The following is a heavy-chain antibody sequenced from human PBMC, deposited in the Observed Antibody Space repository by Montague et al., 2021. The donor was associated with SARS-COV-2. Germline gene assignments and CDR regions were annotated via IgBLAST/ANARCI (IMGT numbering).Heavy chain of an antibody. V-gene: IGHV3-23*01. CDR3: AKEDYCRGGTCYSGNFDY. D-gene: IGHD2-15*01. CDR2: ISGSGGLT. CDR1: GFTFSSYG. J-gene: IGHJ4*02. Sequence: SLRLSCAASGFTFSSYGMSWVRQAPGLGLEWVSAISGSGGLTYYADSVKGRSTISRDNSKNTLYLQMNSLRAEDTAVYYCAKEDYCRGGTCYSGNFDYWGQGTLVTVSS.